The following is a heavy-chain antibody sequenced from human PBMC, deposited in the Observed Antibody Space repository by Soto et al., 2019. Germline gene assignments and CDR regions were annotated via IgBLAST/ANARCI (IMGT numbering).Heavy chain of an antibody. CDR1: GGSFSGYY. J-gene: IGHJ4*02. D-gene: IGHD2-2*01. CDR3: ARGRGKIVVVPAAKFTFDY. V-gene: IGHV4-34*01. CDR2: INHSGST. Sequence: SSETLSLTCAVYGGSFSGYYWSWIRQPPGKXLEWIGEINHSGSTNYNPSLKSRVTISVDTSKNQFSLKLSSVTAADTAVYYCARGRGKIVVVPAAKFTFDYWGQGTLVTVSS.